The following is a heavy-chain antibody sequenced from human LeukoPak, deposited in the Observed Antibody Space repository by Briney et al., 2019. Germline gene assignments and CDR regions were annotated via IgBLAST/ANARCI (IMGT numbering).Heavy chain of an antibody. D-gene: IGHD2-15*01. V-gene: IGHV4-34*01. CDR3: ARGSGWLGGWVWFDP. Sequence: KPSETLSLTCAVYGGSFSGYYWSWIRQPPGKGLEWIGEINHSGSTNYNPSLKSRVTISVDTSKNQFSLKLSSVTAADTAVYYCARGSGWLGGWVWFDPWGQGTLVTVSS. CDR1: GGSFSGYY. CDR2: INHSGST. J-gene: IGHJ5*02.